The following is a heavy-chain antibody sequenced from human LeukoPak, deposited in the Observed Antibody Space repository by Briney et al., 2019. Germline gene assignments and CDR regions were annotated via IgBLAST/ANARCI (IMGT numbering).Heavy chain of an antibody. J-gene: IGHJ4*02. Sequence: PGGSLRLSCAASGFTFSSYEMNWVRQAPGKGLEWVSYISSSGSTIFYADSVKGRFTISRDNAKNSLYLQMNSLRADDTAVYYCAREIPSCGGDCNDYWGQGTLVTVSS. CDR3: AREIPSCGGDCNDY. CDR1: GFTFSSYE. CDR2: ISSSGSTI. D-gene: IGHD2-21*02. V-gene: IGHV3-48*03.